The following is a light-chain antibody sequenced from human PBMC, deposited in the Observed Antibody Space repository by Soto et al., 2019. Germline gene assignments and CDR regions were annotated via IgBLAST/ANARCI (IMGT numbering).Light chain of an antibody. V-gene: IGLV1-44*01. CDR1: SSNIGSNT. Sequence: QSVLTQPPSASGTPGQRVTISCSGSSSNIGSNTVNWYQHLPGTAPKLLIYNNNQRPSGVPDRISGSKSGTSASLAIGGLQSEDEAHYYCAALDDSLNGFFVFGTGTKVTVL. J-gene: IGLJ1*01. CDR2: NNN. CDR3: AALDDSLNGFFV.